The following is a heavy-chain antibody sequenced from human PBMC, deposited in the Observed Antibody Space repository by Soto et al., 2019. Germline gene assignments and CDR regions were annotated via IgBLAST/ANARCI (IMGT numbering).Heavy chain of an antibody. CDR2: IYNTGST. Sequence: SETLSLTCTVSGDSVGSGRYYWSWIRQPPGKGLDWIGYIYNTGSTNYNPSLKSRVTISIDTSKNQLSLRLISVAAADTAVYYCARGGPIIVTRHPLKYYVLDFWGQGTTVTVYS. V-gene: IGHV4-61*01. CDR1: GDSVGSGRYY. D-gene: IGHD3-16*01. J-gene: IGHJ6*02. CDR3: ARGGPIIVTRHPLKYYVLDF.